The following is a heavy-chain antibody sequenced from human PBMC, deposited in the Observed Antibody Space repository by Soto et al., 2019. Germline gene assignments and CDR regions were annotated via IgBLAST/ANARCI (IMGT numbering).Heavy chain of an antibody. D-gene: IGHD2-2*01. CDR1: GGTFVRHV. J-gene: IGHJ4*02. Sequence: QVQLVQSGAEVKKPESSVKVSCKTSGGTFVRHVISWVRQAPGQGPEWMGKINPLSGIPNYAQKFQDRVTFSADIDSSTAYMELISLRSDDTAVYYCATPACAATWCSPSHNLDHWGQGTLVTVSS. V-gene: IGHV1-69*09. CDR2: INPLSGIP. CDR3: ATPACAATWCSPSHNLDH.